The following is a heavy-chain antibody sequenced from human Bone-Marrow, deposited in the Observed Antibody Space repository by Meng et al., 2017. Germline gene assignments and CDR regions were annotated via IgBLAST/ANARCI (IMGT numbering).Heavy chain of an antibody. CDR3: VRSRAWVRTGFDP. V-gene: IGHV4-39*01. Sequence: QLQLQESGPGLGKPSDTLSLTCSVSGDSISSSDSYWGWIRQSPGKGLEWIGSIGHSGFTYYTPSLESRVTVSVDTSRSQFSLELTSVTAADTAVYYCVRSRAWVRTGFDPWGQGTLVTVSS. CDR2: IGHSGFT. D-gene: IGHD1/OR15-1a*01. CDR1: GDSISSSDSY. J-gene: IGHJ5*02.